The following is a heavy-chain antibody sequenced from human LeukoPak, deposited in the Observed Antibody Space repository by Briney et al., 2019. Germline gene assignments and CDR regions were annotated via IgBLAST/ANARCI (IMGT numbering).Heavy chain of an antibody. CDR1: GGSFSGYY. D-gene: IGHD1-14*01. CDR2: INHGGST. CDR3: ARGGNPFNC. V-gene: IGHV4-34*01. Sequence: PSETLSLTCAVYGGSFSGYYWSWIRQPPGKGLEWIGEINHGGSTNYNPSLKSRVTISVDTSKNQFSLKPSSVTAADTAVYYCARGGNPFNCWGQGTLVTVSS. J-gene: IGHJ4*02.